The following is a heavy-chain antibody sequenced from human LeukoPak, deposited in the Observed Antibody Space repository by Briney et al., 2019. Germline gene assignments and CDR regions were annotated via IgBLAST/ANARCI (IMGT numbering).Heavy chain of an antibody. CDR1: GGSISSYY. V-gene: IGHV4-59*08. Sequence: SETLSLTCTVSGGSISSYYWSWIRQPPGKGLEWIGYIYYSGSTNYNPSLKSRVTISVDTSKNQFSLKLSSVTAADTAVYYCARHGPGDCSSTSCYDYDILTGYSVPYYFDYWGQGTLVTVSS. J-gene: IGHJ4*02. CDR2: IYYSGST. CDR3: ARHGPGDCSSTSCYDYDILTGYSVPYYFDY. D-gene: IGHD2-2*01.